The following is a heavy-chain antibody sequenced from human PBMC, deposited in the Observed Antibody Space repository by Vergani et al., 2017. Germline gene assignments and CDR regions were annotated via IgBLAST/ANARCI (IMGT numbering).Heavy chain of an antibody. CDR3: AKIHLSGDFSNFYYGMDV. CDR1: GFSFSDYS. Sequence: EVDLVESGGGLVKPGESLRLSCAASGFSFSDYSMNWVRQSPGKGLEWVSYISSTGTYIFYADSVKGRFTISRDNAKNSLYLQMNSLSAEDTAIYYCAKIHLSGDFSNFYYGMDVWGKGTTVTVST. D-gene: IGHD1-26*01. J-gene: IGHJ6*04. CDR2: ISSTGTYI. V-gene: IGHV3-21*04.